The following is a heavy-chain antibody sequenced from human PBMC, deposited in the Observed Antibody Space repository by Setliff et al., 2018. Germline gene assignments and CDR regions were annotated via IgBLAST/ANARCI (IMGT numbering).Heavy chain of an antibody. CDR2: FDPEDGER. J-gene: IGHJ4*02. V-gene: IGHV1-24*01. Sequence: ASVKVSCKVSGSTVTESSMHWVRQAPGKGLEWMGGFDPEDGERIYAQHFQGRLTMTEDTSTDTAYMELTSLTSDDTALYYCVRGQGPRTVVAIPFDHWGQGTLVTVSS. CDR3: VRGQGPRTVVAIPFDH. CDR1: GSTVTESS. D-gene: IGHD3-22*01.